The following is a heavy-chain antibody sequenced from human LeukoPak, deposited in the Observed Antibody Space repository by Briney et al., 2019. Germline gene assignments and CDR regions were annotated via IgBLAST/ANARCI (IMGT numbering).Heavy chain of an antibody. CDR2: ISSTGST. J-gene: IGHJ4*02. CDR1: GGSISSGGHY. CDR3: ARDGGSDFPFY. Sequence: SQTLSLTCTVSGGSISSGGHYWSWIRQPPGKGLEYLGRISSTGSTNYNPSLRSRVTISADTSKNHFSLKLRSVTAADTALYYCARDGGSDFPFYWGQGTLVIVSS. V-gene: IGHV4-61*02. D-gene: IGHD2-21*01.